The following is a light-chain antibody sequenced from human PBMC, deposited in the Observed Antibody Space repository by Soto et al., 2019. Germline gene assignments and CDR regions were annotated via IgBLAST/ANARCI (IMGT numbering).Light chain of an antibody. CDR3: QQYDNLPPYT. V-gene: IGKV1-33*01. J-gene: IGKJ2*01. CDR1: QDISNY. Sequence: DIQMTQSPSSLSASVGARVTITCQASQDISNYLNWYQQKPGKAPKLLIYDASNLETGVPSRFSGSGSGTDFTFTISRLQPEDIATYYCQQYDNLPPYTFGQATKLASK. CDR2: DAS.